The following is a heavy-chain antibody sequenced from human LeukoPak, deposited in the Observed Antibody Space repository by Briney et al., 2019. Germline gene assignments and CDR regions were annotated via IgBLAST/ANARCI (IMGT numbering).Heavy chain of an antibody. CDR2: ISGSGSTM. CDR1: GFTFNIYE. Sequence: PGGSLRLSCAASGFTFNIYEMNWVRQAPGKGLEWVSYISGSGSTMYYADSVRGRFTISRDNCKNSLYLRMNSLRAEDTAVYYWARDYCSGGFCYFDYWGQGTLVTVSS. CDR3: ARDYCSGGFCYFDY. J-gene: IGHJ4*02. V-gene: IGHV3-48*03. D-gene: IGHD2-15*01.